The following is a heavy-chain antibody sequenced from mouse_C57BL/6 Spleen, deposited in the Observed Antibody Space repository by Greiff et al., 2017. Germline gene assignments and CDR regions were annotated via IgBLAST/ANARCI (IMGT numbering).Heavy chain of an antibody. V-gene: IGHV1-26*01. CDR1: GYTFTDYY. CDR3: ARRDIDY. CDR2: INPNNGGT. J-gene: IGHJ2*01. D-gene: IGHD3-3*01. Sequence: EVQLQQSGPELVKPGASVKISCKASGYTFTDYYMNWVKQSHGKSLEWIGDINPNNGGTSYNQKFKGKATLTVDKSSSTAYMELRSLTSEDSAVYYCARRDIDYWGKGTTLTVSS.